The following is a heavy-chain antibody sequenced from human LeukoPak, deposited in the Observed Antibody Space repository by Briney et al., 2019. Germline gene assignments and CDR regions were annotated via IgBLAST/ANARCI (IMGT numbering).Heavy chain of an antibody. CDR2: LYHPDST. Sequence: SETLSLTCGVSGYPINNAYYWVWIRQPPGKGLEWIGSLYHPDSTYYNPSLKSRVTMSVDTSRDQFSLRLSLVTAADTAVYYCARQDDSYFYYYLDLWGTGTTVTVSS. J-gene: IGHJ6*03. CDR3: ARQDDSYFYYYLDL. V-gene: IGHV4-38-2*01. CDR1: GYPINNAYY.